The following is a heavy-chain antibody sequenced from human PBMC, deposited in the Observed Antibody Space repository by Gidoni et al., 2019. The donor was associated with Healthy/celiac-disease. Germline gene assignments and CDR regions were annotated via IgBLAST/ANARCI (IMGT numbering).Heavy chain of an antibody. J-gene: IGHJ4*02. CDR3: AKVRFLEWFLDY. V-gene: IGHV3-30*18. D-gene: IGHD3-3*01. CDR1: GFTFSSYG. Sequence: QVQLVESGGGVFQPGRDLRLSCAASGFTFSSYGMHWVRQAPGKGLEWVAVISYDGSNKYYADSVKGRFTISRDNSKNTLYLQMNSLRAEDTAVYYCAKVRFLEWFLDYWGQGTLVTVSS. CDR2: ISYDGSNK.